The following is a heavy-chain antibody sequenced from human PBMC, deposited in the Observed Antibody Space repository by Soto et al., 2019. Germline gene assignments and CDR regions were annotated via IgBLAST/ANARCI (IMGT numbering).Heavy chain of an antibody. Sequence: VSVKLSCKGSGYRMTELSIRWVRLAPGKGLEWMGGFDPEDGETIYAQKFQGRVTMTEDTSTDTAYMELSSLRSEDTAVYYCATVLSYGSSGLGNFDYWGQGTLVTVSS. CDR2: FDPEDGET. J-gene: IGHJ4*02. CDR3: ATVLSYGSSGLGNFDY. D-gene: IGHD5-18*01. CDR1: GYRMTELS. V-gene: IGHV1-24*01.